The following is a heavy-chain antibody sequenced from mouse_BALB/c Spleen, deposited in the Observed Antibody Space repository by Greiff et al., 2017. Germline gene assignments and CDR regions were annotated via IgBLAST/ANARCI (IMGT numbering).Heavy chain of an antibody. V-gene: IGHV1-9*01. CDR2: ILPGSGST. CDR3: GRGGKPYAMDY. CDR1: GYTFSSYW. D-gene: IGHD2-1*01. Sequence: VQRVESGAELMKPGASVKISCKATGYTFSSYWIEWVKQRPGHGLEWIGEILPGSGSTNYNEKFKGKATFTADTSSNTAYMQLSSLTSEDAAVFYCGRGGKPYAMDYWGQGTAVTVSA. J-gene: IGHJ4*01.